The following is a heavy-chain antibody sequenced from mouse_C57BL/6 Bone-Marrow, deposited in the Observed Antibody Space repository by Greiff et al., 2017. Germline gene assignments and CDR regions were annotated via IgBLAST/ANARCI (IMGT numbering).Heavy chain of an antibody. CDR2: IAPSDSYT. D-gene: IGHD2-1*01. V-gene: IGHV1-69*01. CDR3: ARGNYRFDY. J-gene: IGHJ2*01. CDR1: GYTFTSYW. Sequence: QVQLQQPGAELVMPGASVKLSCKASGYTFTSYWMHWVKQRPGQGLEWIGEIAPSDSYTNYNQKFKGKSTLTVDKSSSTAYMQLSSLTSEDSAVYYCARGNYRFDYWGQGTTLTVSS.